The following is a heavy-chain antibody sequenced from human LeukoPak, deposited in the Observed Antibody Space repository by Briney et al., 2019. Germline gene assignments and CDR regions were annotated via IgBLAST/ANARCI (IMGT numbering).Heavy chain of an antibody. CDR3: ARVQIAAAPPWSGAFDI. Sequence: SETLSLTCTVSGGSISSYYWSWIRQPPGKGPEWIGYIYYSGSTNYNPSLKSRVTISVDTSKNQFSLKLSSVTAADTAVYYCARVQIAAAPPWSGAFDIWGQGTMVTVSS. J-gene: IGHJ3*02. D-gene: IGHD6-13*01. CDR1: GGSISSYY. CDR2: IYYSGST. V-gene: IGHV4-59*08.